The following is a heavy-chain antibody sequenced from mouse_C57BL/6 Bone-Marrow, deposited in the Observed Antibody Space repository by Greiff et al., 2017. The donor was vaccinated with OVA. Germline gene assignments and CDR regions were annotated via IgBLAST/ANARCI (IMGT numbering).Heavy chain of an antibody. CDR2: IYPGDGDT. CDR1: GYAFSSSW. J-gene: IGHJ2*01. D-gene: IGHD2-4*01. Sequence: QVQLKQSGPELVKPGASVKISCKASGYAFSSSWMNWVKQRPGKGLEWIGRIYPGDGDTNYNGKFKGKATLTADKSSSTAYMQLSSLTSEDSAVYFCARRADYPYYFDDWGQGTTLTVSS. V-gene: IGHV1-82*01. CDR3: ARRADYPYYFDD.